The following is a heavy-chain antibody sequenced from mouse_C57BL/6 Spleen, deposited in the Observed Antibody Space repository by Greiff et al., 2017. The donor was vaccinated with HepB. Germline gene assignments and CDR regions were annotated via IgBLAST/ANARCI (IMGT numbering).Heavy chain of an antibody. V-gene: IGHV3-6*01. J-gene: IGHJ4*01. Sequence: EVKLQESGPGLVKPSQSLSLTCSVTGYSITSGYYWNWIRQFPGNKLEWMGYISYDGSNNYNPSLKNRNSITRDTSKNQFFLKLNSVTTEDTATYYCAREEFMDYAMDYWGQGTSVTVSS. CDR1: GYSITSGYY. CDR2: ISYDGSN. D-gene: IGHD1-1*01. CDR3: AREEFMDYAMDY.